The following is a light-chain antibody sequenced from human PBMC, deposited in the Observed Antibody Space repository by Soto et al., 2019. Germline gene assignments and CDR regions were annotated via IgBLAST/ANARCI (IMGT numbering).Light chain of an antibody. CDR3: QQYNIWSSIT. Sequence: EIVMTQSPATLSVSPGERATLSCRASQSISSKVGWYQQKPGQAPRLLIYGPSTSATGGPPRFSGSGSGTEFTLTISSLQSEDFAVYYCQQYNIWSSITFGQGTRLEIK. V-gene: IGKV3-15*01. J-gene: IGKJ5*01. CDR1: QSISSK. CDR2: GPS.